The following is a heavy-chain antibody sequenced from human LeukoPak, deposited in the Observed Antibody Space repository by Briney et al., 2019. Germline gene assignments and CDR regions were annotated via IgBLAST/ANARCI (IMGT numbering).Heavy chain of an antibody. CDR2: INPNSGGT. CDR1: GYTFTGYY. V-gene: IGHV1-2*02. CDR3: ARDRGWRFGELLG. D-gene: IGHD3-10*01. Sequence: ASVKVSCKASGYTFTGYYMHWVRQAPGQGLEWMGWINPNSGGTNYAQKFQGRVTMTRHTSISTAYMELSRLRSDDTAVYYCARDRGWRFGELLGWGQGTLVTVSS. J-gene: IGHJ4*02.